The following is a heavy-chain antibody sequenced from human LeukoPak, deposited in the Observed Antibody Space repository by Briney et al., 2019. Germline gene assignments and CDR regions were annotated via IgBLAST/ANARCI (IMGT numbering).Heavy chain of an antibody. J-gene: IGHJ3*02. D-gene: IGHD6-25*01. CDR3: ARDSGSAQDAFDI. Sequence: GGSLRLSCAASGFTFSSYSMNWVRQAPGKGLEWVSSISSGSSFIYYADSVKGRFTISRDNAKNSLYLQMNSLRAEDTAVYYCARDSGSAQDAFDIWGQGTMVTVSS. CDR2: ISSGSSFI. CDR1: GFTFSSYS. V-gene: IGHV3-21*01.